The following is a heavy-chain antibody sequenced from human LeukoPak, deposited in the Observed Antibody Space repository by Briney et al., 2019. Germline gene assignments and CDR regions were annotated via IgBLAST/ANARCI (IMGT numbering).Heavy chain of an antibody. V-gene: IGHV3-48*01. D-gene: IGHD1-26*01. Sequence: QPGGSLRLSCAASGFTFSSYSMNWVRQAPGKGLEWVSYISSSSSTIYYADSVKGRFTISRDNSKNTLYLRMNSLRADDTAVYYCAKVTVGANTKPFDYWGQGTLVTVSS. J-gene: IGHJ4*02. CDR2: ISSSSSTI. CDR1: GFTFSSYS. CDR3: AKVTVGANTKPFDY.